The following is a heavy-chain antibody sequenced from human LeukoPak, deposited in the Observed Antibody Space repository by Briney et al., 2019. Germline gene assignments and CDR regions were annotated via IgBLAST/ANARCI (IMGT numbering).Heavy chain of an antibody. CDR1: GFTVSNNY. CDR2: IYANNST. D-gene: IGHD3-10*01. Sequence: GGSLRLLCAASGFTVSNNYMSWVRQAPGKGLEWVSVIYANNSTYYADSVKGRFTTSRDKSKNTLYLQMNSLRAGDTAVYYCAGVMVRGAWNYWGQGTLVTVSS. V-gene: IGHV3-66*01. CDR3: AGVMVRGAWNY. J-gene: IGHJ4*02.